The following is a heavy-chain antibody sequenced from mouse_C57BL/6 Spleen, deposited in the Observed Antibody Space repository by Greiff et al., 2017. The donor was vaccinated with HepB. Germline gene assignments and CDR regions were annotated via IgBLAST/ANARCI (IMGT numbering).Heavy chain of an antibody. CDR1: GYTFTSYW. J-gene: IGHJ2*01. D-gene: IGHD1-1*01. CDR2: IYPGSGST. V-gene: IGHV1-55*01. Sequence: VKLQQPGAELVKPGASVKMSCKASGYTFTSYWITWVKQRPGQGLEWIGDIYPGSGSTNYNEKFKSKATLTVDTSSSTAYMQLSSLTSEDSAVYYCARRRAITTGGDYWGQGTTLTVSS. CDR3: ARRRAITTGGDY.